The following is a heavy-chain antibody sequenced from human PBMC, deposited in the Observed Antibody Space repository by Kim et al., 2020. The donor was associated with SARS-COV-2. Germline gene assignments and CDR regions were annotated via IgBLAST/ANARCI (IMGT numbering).Heavy chain of an antibody. CDR1: GGSISSYY. V-gene: IGHV4-59*01. D-gene: IGHD5-12*01. CDR3: ARSYSQWLRHFDY. CDR2: IYYSGST. Sequence: SETLSLTCTVSGGSISSYYWSWIRQPPGKGLEWIGYIYYSGSTNYNPSLKSRVTISVDTSKNQFSLKLSSVTAADTAVYYCARSYSQWLRHFDYWGQGTLVTVSS. J-gene: IGHJ4*02.